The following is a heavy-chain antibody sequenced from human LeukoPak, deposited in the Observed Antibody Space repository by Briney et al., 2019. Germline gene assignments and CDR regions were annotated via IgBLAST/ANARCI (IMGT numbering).Heavy chain of an antibody. CDR3: AKDRGSGWYSAFDY. V-gene: IGHV3-48*01. D-gene: IGHD6-19*01. Sequence: GGSLRLSCAASGFTFSSHIMNWVRQAPGKGLEWVSYISSTGNTKYYAGSVKGRFTISRDNSKNTLYLQMNSLRAEDTAVYYCAKDRGSGWYSAFDYWGQGTLVTVSS. J-gene: IGHJ4*02. CDR2: ISSTGNTK. CDR1: GFTFSSHI.